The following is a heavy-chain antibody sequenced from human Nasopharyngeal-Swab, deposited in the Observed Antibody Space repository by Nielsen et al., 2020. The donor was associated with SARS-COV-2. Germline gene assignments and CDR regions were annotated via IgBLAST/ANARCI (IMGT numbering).Heavy chain of an antibody. CDR1: GFTFSSYG. CDR3: ARDCDHHYFDY. Sequence: GESLKISCAASGFTFSSYGMHWVRQAPGKGLEWVAVIWYDGSNKYYADSVKGRFTISRDNSKNTLYLQMNSLRAEDTAAYYCARDCDHHYFDYWGQGTLVTVSS. CDR2: IWYDGSNK. D-gene: IGHD1-14*01. J-gene: IGHJ4*02. V-gene: IGHV3-33*01.